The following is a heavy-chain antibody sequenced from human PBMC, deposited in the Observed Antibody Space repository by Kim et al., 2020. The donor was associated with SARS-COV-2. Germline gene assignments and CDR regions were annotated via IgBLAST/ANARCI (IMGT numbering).Heavy chain of an antibody. Sequence: GGSLRLSCAASGFTFSSYWMSWVRQAPGKGLEWVANIKQDGSEKYYVDSVKGRFTISRDNAKNSLYLQMNSLRAEDTAVYYCARGVLWFGELLSYYFDYWGQGTLVTVSS. CDR3: ARGVLWFGELLSYYFDY. J-gene: IGHJ4*02. D-gene: IGHD3-10*01. CDR2: IKQDGSEK. V-gene: IGHV3-7*01. CDR1: GFTFSSYW.